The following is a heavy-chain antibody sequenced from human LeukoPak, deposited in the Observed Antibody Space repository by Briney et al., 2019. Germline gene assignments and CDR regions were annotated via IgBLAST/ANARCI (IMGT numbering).Heavy chain of an antibody. V-gene: IGHV5-51*01. CDR2: IYPGDSDT. CDR3: ARPHPGIAAAGTSPVDY. J-gene: IGHJ4*02. CDR1: GYSFTSYW. Sequence: GESLKISCKGSGYSFTSYWIGWVRQMPGKGLEWMGIIYPGDSDTRYSPSFQGQVTISADKSISTAYLQWSSLKASDTAMYYCARPHPGIAAAGTSPVDYWGQGTLVTVSS. D-gene: IGHD6-13*01.